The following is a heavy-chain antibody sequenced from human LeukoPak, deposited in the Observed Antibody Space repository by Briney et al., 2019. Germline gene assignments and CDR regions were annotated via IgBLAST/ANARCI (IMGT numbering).Heavy chain of an antibody. D-gene: IGHD3-10*01. J-gene: IGHJ4*02. CDR3: ARDSFYYGSGSYYITDY. CDR1: GGSINSSSYY. Sequence: SETLSLTCTVSGGSINSSSYYWGCIRQPPGKGLECIGSIYYSGSTYYNPSLKSRVTISIDTSKNQFSLKLSSVTAADTAVYYCARDSFYYGSGSYYITDYWGQGTLVTVSS. V-gene: IGHV4-39*07. CDR2: IYYSGST.